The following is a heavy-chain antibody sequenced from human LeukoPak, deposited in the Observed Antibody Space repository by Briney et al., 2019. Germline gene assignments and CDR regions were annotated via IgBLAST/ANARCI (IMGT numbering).Heavy chain of an antibody. Sequence: ASVKVSCKASGGTFSSYAISWVRQALGQGLEWMGGIIPIFGTANYAQKFQGRVTITADKSTSTAYMELSSLRSEDTAVYYCASDHYYGSGSRGLEVDYWGQGTLVTVSS. V-gene: IGHV1-69*06. CDR2: IIPIFGTA. CDR3: ASDHYYGSGSRGLEVDY. D-gene: IGHD3-10*01. J-gene: IGHJ4*02. CDR1: GGTFSSYA.